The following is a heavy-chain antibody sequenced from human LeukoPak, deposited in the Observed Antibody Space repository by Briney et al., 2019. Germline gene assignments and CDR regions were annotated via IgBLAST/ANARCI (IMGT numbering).Heavy chain of an antibody. CDR3: ARARFDLGPPAMGRHNYFDP. CDR2: INPKSGGT. Sequence: ASVKVSCKASGYTFTDYYMNWVRQAPGQGLEWMGWINPKSGGTNYAQKFQGRVTMTRDTSISTAYMELSRLGSDDTALYYCARARFDLGPPAMGRHNYFDPWGQGTLVTVSS. J-gene: IGHJ5*02. D-gene: IGHD2-2*01. CDR1: GYTFTDYY. V-gene: IGHV1-2*02.